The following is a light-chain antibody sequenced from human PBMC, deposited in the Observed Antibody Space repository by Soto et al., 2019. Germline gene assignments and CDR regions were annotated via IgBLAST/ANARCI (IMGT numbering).Light chain of an antibody. CDR2: SNN. J-gene: IGLJ2*01. V-gene: IGLV1-44*01. Sequence: QSVVTQPPSASGTPGQRVTISCSGSSSNIGSNTVNWYQQLPGTAPKLLIYSNNQRPSGVPDRFSGSKSGTSASLAISGLQSEDEAYYYCAAWDDSLNGVVFGGGTKLTVL. CDR3: AAWDDSLNGVV. CDR1: SSNIGSNT.